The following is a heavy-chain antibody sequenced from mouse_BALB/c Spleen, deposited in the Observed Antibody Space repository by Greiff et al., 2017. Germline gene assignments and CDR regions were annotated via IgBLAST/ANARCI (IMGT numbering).Heavy chain of an antibody. Sequence: VQLKESGGDLVKPGGSLKLSCAASGFTFSSYGMSWVRQTPDKRLEWVATISSGGSYTYYPDSVKGRFTISRDNSKNNLYLQMSSLKSEDTAMYYCARRCAVVATDYFDYWGQGTTLTVSS. CDR1: GFTFSSYG. D-gene: IGHD1-1*01. J-gene: IGHJ2*01. CDR3: ARRCAVVATDYFDY. CDR2: ISSGGSYT. V-gene: IGHV5-6*01.